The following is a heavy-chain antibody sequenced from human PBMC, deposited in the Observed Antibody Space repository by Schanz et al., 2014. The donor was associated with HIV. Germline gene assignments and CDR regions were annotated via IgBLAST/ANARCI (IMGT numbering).Heavy chain of an antibody. CDR2: ISHDGINK. V-gene: IGHV3-30*18. CDR3: AKDRYSSSYFDY. Sequence: QVQLVESGGGGVQPGRSLRLSCAALGFTFSSYGFHWVRQPPGKGLEWVAVISHDGINKYYEDSVRGRFTIFRDNSKNTLYLQMDSLRAEDTALYYCAKDRYSSSYFDYWGQGTLVTVSS. J-gene: IGHJ4*02. CDR1: GFTFSSYG. D-gene: IGHD6-6*01.